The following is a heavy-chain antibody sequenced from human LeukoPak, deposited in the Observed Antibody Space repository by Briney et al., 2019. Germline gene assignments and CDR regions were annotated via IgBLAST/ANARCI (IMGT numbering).Heavy chain of an antibody. CDR3: ARDGPVYYYGMDV. CDR2: ISSSGSTI. V-gene: IGHV3-48*03. J-gene: IGHJ6*02. CDR1: GFTFSSYE. Sequence: PGGSLRLSCAASGFTFSSYEMNWVRQAPGKGLEWVSYISSSGSTIYYADSVKGRFTISRDNAKNSLYLQMNSLRAEDTAVYYCARDGPVYYYGMDVWGQGTTVTVSS.